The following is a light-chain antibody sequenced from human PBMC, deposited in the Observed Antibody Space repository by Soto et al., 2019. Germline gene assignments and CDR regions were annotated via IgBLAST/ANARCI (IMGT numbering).Light chain of an antibody. Sequence: ESVLPQSRGTLSLTPGERATLSCRASQSVSSYLAWYRQKPGQAPRLFIYGASSRATGIPDRFSGSGSGTDFTLTISRLEPEDFAVYYCQQYGSSPLFGGGTKVDIK. CDR1: QSVSSY. V-gene: IGKV3-20*01. CDR3: QQYGSSPL. J-gene: IGKJ4*01. CDR2: GAS.